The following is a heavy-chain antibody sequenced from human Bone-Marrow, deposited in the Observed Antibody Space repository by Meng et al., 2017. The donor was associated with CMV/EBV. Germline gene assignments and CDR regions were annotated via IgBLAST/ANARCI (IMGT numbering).Heavy chain of an antibody. Sequence: SCTVSGGSISSYYWNWIRQSPGKGLEWIGYIYYSGNTDYNPSLKSRVTISVDTSKNQFSLKLSSVTAADTALYYCARSASSGSYFSWFDPWGQGTLVTVSS. CDR3: ARSASSGSYFSWFDP. D-gene: IGHD1-26*01. J-gene: IGHJ5*02. CDR2: IYYSGNT. CDR1: GGSISSYY. V-gene: IGHV4-59*01.